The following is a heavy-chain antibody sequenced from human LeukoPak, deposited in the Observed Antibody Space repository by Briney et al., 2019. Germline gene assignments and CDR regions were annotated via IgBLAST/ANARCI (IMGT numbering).Heavy chain of an antibody. Sequence: GGSLRLSCAASGSTFSNYWMHWVRQAPGKGLVWVSRINSDGSSTTYADSVKGRFTISRDNAKNTLYLQMNSLRADDTAVYYCARDRATTMFDYWAQGTLVTVSS. V-gene: IGHV3-74*01. CDR2: INSDGSST. D-gene: IGHD5-24*01. J-gene: IGHJ4*02. CDR1: GSTFSNYW. CDR3: ARDRATTMFDY.